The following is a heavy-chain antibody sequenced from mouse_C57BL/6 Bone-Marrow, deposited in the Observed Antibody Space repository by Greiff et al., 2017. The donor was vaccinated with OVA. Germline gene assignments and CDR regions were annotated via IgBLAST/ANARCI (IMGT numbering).Heavy chain of an antibody. CDR2: ISYSGST. D-gene: IGHD2-3*01. V-gene: IGHV3-1*01. J-gene: IGHJ3*01. CDR1: GYSITSGYD. Sequence: EVQLQQSGPGMVKPSQSLSLTCTVTGYSITSGYDWHWIRHFPGNKLEWMGYISYSGSTNYNPSLKSRISITHDTSKNHFFLKLNSVTTEDTATYYCARDGALYDGYSPWFAYWGQGTLVTVSA. CDR3: ARDGALYDGYSPWFAY.